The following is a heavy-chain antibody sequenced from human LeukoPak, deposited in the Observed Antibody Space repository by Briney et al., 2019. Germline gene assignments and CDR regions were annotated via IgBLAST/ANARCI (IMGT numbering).Heavy chain of an antibody. J-gene: IGHJ4*02. CDR3: ARGLPIVVVPAATGSLDY. CDR2: INPKSGGT. V-gene: IGHV1-2*02. D-gene: IGHD2-2*01. CDR1: GYTFTGYY. Sequence: GASVKVSCKASGYTFTGYYMHWVRQAPGQGLEWMGWINPKSGGTNYAQKFQGRVTMTRDTSISTAYMELSRLRSDDTAVYYCARGLPIVVVPAATGSLDYWGQGTLVTVSS.